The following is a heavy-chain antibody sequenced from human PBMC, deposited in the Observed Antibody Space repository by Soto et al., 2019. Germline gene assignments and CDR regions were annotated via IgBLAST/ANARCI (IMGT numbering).Heavy chain of an antibody. CDR3: ARGPLVVLNYFES. CDR1: GGTFRNYP. Sequence: QVQLVQSGTEVKKPGSSVKVSCKASGGTFRNYPINWVRQAPGQGLEWMGSIFPLTDIPDYAQNFQARLPFRPDXXTSTAYMELSSLTSDDTAMYFCARGPLVVLNYFESWGQGTLVTVSS. J-gene: IGHJ4*02. CDR2: IFPLTDIP. V-gene: IGHV1-69*02.